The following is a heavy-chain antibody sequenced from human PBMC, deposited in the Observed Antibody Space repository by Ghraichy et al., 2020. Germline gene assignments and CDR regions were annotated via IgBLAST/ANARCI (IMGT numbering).Heavy chain of an antibody. CDR1: GFTFSNFW. J-gene: IGHJ6*02. D-gene: IGHD1-1*01. V-gene: IGHV3-7*01. Sequence: GSLRLSCAASGFTFSNFWMTWVRQAPGKGLEWVANIKQDGNEKYCVDSVKGRFTISRDNAKNSLYLQMNSLRAEDTAVYYCARPRQPYYYYAMDVWGQGTAVTVSS. CDR3: ARPRQPYYYYAMDV. CDR2: IKQDGNEK.